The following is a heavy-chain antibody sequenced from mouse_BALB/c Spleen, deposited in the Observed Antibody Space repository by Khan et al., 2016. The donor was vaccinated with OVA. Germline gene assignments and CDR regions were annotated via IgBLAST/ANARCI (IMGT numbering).Heavy chain of an antibody. CDR3: VNHGSSSAWFSY. CDR1: GYTFTSYW. D-gene: IGHD1-1*01. CDR2: INPSTGYT. V-gene: IGHV1-7*01. J-gene: IGHJ3*01. Sequence: VQLQQSGAELAKPGASVKMSCKASGYTFTSYWMHWVKQRPGQGLEWFGYINPSTGYTAYNQKFKDKATLTADKSSNTAYMQLSSLSSEDSAVYYCVNHGSSSAWFSYWGQGTLVTVA.